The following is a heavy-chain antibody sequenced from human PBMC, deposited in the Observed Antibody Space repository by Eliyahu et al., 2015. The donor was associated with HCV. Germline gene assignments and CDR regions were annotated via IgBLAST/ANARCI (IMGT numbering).Heavy chain of an antibody. J-gene: IGHJ4*02. Sequence: EVQLVESGGGLVKPGGSLRLSCAASGFTFSSYSMNWVRQAPGKGLGWVSSISSTSDFIYYADSVQGRFTISRDNAKNSLFLQMNSLRAEDTALYYCARAREMTTRGSADYWGQGTLVTVSS. D-gene: IGHD5-24*01. CDR3: ARAREMTTRGSADY. CDR1: GFTFSSYS. V-gene: IGHV3-21*01. CDR2: ISSTSDFI.